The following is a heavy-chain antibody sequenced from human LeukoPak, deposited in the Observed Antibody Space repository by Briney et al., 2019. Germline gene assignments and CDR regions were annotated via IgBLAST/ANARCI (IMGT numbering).Heavy chain of an antibody. V-gene: IGHV3-48*03. CDR1: GFTFSSYE. D-gene: IGHD5-18*01. CDR3: ARAGSYSYGVLFDY. CDR2: ISSSGSTI. Sequence: PGGSLRLSCAASGFTFSSYEMNWVRQAPGKGLEWVSYISSSGSTIYYADSVKGRLTISRDKAKNSLYLQMSSLRAEDTAVYYCARAGSYSYGVLFDYWGQGTLVTV. J-gene: IGHJ4*02.